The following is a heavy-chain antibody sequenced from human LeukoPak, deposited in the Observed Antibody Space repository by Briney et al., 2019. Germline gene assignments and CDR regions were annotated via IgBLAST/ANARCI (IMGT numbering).Heavy chain of an antibody. CDR2: IKPNSGGT. Sequence: GASVKVSCKASGYTFTGYYMHWVRQAPGQGLEWMGWIKPNSGGTNYAQKFQGRVTMTRDTSISTAYMELSRLRSDDTAVYYCARPSGSGSYDWFDPWGQGTLVTVSS. CDR1: GYTFTGYY. J-gene: IGHJ5*02. V-gene: IGHV1-2*02. CDR3: ARPSGSGSYDWFDP. D-gene: IGHD3-10*01.